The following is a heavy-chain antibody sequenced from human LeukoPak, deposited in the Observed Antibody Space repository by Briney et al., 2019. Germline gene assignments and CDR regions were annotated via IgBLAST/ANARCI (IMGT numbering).Heavy chain of an antibody. CDR2: ISRGGTS. Sequence: GGSLRLSCAASGFTFSVYDMYWIRQSPGKGLECVSVISRGGTSYYADSVKGRFTISRDNSKNTLYLQMNSLRAEDTAVYYCAKDAGLYEGLGDAFDIWGQGTMVTVSS. CDR3: AKDAGLYEGLGDAFDI. J-gene: IGHJ3*02. V-gene: IGHV3-NL1*01. CDR1: GFTFSVYD. D-gene: IGHD2/OR15-2a*01.